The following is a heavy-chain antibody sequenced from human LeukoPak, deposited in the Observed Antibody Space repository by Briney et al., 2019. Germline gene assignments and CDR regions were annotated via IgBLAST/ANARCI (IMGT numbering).Heavy chain of an antibody. Sequence: PSETMSLTCIVSGDSLSGSRAYWNWIRQPPGTGLEWLGSVSYGGGTYYSLSFRTRVAISADMSKNQFSLNLSSMTATDPAVYFCSRGGGIGVSDTWGQGTLVTVSS. CDR2: VSYGGGT. J-gene: IGHJ4*02. D-gene: IGHD6-19*01. CDR1: GDSLSGSRAY. V-gene: IGHV4-39*01. CDR3: SRGGGIGVSDT.